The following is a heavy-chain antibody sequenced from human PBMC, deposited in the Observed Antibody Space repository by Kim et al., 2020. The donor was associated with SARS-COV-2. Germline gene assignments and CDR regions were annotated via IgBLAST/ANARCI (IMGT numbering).Heavy chain of an antibody. CDR2: DGSNT. D-gene: IGHD5-12*01. Sequence: DGSNTYYVDSVKCRFTISRDNAKSSLYLQMNSLRAEDTAVYYCARGLGDYWGQGILVIVSS. J-gene: IGHJ4*02. V-gene: IGHV3-7*01. CDR3: ARGLGDY.